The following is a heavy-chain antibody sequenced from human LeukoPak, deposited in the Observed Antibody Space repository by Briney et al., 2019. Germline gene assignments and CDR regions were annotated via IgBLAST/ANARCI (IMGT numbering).Heavy chain of an antibody. CDR2: ISSRSSTI. CDR1: GFAFSSYS. CDR3: AREWGGTYGDPGHFDY. D-gene: IGHD4-17*01. J-gene: IGHJ4*02. V-gene: IGHV3-48*04. Sequence: PGGSLRLSCAASGFAFSSYSMKWVRQAPGKGLEWVAYISSRSSTIYYADSVKGRFTVSRDNAKNTLYLQMNSLRAEDTAVYYCAREWGGTYGDPGHFDYWGQGTLVTVSS.